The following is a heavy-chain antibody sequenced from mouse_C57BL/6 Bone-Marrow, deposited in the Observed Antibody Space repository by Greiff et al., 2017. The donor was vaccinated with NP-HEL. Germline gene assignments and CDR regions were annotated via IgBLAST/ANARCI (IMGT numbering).Heavy chain of an antibody. J-gene: IGHJ3*01. Sequence: EVQLVESGGDLVKPGGSLKLSCAASGFTFSSYGMSWVRQTPDKRLEWVATISSGGSYTYYPDSVKGRFTISRDNAKNTLYLQMSSLKSEDTARYYCAREGGYDYDGGFAYWGQGTLVTVSA. CDR3: AREGGYDYDGGFAY. CDR1: GFTFSSYG. CDR2: ISSGGSYT. D-gene: IGHD2-4*01. V-gene: IGHV5-6*01.